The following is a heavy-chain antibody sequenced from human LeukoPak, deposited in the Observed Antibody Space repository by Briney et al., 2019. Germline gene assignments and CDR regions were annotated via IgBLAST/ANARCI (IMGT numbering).Heavy chain of an antibody. CDR1: GYSFTNYW. Sequence: GESLKISCKGSGYSFTNYWIGWVRQMPGKGLEWMGIIYPGDSDTRYSPSFQGQVTFSADKSISIAYLQWNSLKASDTAMYYCARLLRGDPQSENYFDYWGQGTLVTVSS. J-gene: IGHJ4*02. D-gene: IGHD3-10*01. CDR3: ARLLRGDPQSENYFDY. CDR2: IYPGDSDT. V-gene: IGHV5-51*01.